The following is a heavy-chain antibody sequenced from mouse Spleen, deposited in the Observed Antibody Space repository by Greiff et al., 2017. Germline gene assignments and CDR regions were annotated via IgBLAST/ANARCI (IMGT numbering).Heavy chain of an antibody. V-gene: IGHV1-55*01. Sequence: QVQLQQPGAELVKPGASVKMSCKASGYTFPSYWITWVTQRPGQGLEWIGDIYSGSGSTNYNEKFKSKATLTVDTSSSTAYMRLSTLKSEASSFYCCATLGVYGRDLDYWGQGTTLTVSS. CDR2: IYSGSGST. J-gene: IGHJ2*01. CDR3: ATLGVYGRDLDY. CDR1: GYTFPSYW. D-gene: IGHD1-1*01.